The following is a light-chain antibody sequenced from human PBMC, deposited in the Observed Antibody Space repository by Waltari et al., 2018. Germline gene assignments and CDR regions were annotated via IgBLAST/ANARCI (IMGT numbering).Light chain of an antibody. J-gene: IGLJ3*02. Sequence: QSVLTQPPSASGTPGQRVTISCSGSSSNIGSHTVNWYQHLPGTAPKLLIYNNSHRPSGFPVRFSVSKSVTSASLAISGLQSDDEADYYCAAWDDSLNGLNWVFGGGTKVTVL. CDR2: NNS. CDR3: AAWDDSLNGLNWV. V-gene: IGLV1-44*01. CDR1: SSNIGSHT.